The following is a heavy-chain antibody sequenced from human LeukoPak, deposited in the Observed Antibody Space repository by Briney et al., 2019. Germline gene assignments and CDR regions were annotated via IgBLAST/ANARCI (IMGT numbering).Heavy chain of an antibody. CDR2: ISAYNGNT. D-gene: IGHD3-22*01. J-gene: IGHJ5*02. CDR3: ASEDQDYYDSSGYGWFDP. Sequence: ASVKVSCKASGYTFSSYGISWVRQAPGQGLEWMGWISAYNGNTNYAQKFQGRVTMTRDTSISTAYMELSRLRSDDTAVYYCASEDQDYYDSSGYGWFDPWGQGTLVTVSS. V-gene: IGHV1-18*01. CDR1: GYTFSSYG.